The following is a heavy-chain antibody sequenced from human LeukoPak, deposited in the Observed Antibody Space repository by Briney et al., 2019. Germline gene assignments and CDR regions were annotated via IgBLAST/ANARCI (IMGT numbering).Heavy chain of an antibody. CDR3: ARLLDGSAMAH. V-gene: IGHV5-51*01. D-gene: IGHD3-10*01. Sequence: GESLKISCKASGYNFPIYWIAWVRQMPGKGLEWMGIIYPDDSDARYSPSFQGQVTISADKSISTAYLQWSSLKASDTAMYYCARLLDGSAMAHWGQGTLVTVSS. CDR1: GYNFPIYW. CDR2: IYPDDSDA. J-gene: IGHJ4*02.